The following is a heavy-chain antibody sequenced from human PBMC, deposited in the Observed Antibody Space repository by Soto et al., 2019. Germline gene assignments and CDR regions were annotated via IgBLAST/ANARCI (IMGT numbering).Heavy chain of an antibody. Sequence: EVQLVESGGGLVQPGRSLRLSCTASGITFDDYAMHWVRQGPGKGLEWVSGISWNSGSIGYADSVEGRFTISRDNAKTSLSLQMSSLRIEDTALYYCANDISSQLHGGMDVWGQGTTVTVSS. CDR2: ISWNSGSI. V-gene: IGHV3-9*01. CDR3: ANDISSQLHGGMDV. D-gene: IGHD2-2*01. J-gene: IGHJ6*02. CDR1: GITFDDYA.